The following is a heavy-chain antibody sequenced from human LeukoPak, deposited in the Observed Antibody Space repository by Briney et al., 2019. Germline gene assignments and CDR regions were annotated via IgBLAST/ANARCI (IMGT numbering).Heavy chain of an antibody. D-gene: IGHD3-3*01. J-gene: IGHJ1*01. Sequence: SETLSLTCAVSGGSFSGYYWSWIRQPPGKGLEWIGEINHSGSTNYSPSLKSRVTISVDTSKNHFSLKLNSVTAADTAMYYCARRNQYDFWSGYQHWGQGTLLTVSS. V-gene: IGHV4-34*01. CDR1: GGSFSGYY. CDR2: INHSGST. CDR3: ARRNQYDFWSGYQH.